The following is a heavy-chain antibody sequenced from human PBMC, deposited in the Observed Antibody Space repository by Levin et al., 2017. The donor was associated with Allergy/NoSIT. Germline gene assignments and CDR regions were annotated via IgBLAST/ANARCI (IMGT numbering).Heavy chain of an antibody. CDR2: ICNSGST. J-gene: IGHJ5*02. CDR1: GGSISSGVYC. V-gene: IGHV4-31*03. CDR3: ARDFLGGSSGWFGP. Sequence: SETLSLTCTVSGGSISSGVYCWSWIRQFPGVGLEWIGYICNSGSTYHNPSLKSRVSISVDTSQDQFSLKLSSVTAADTAVYYCARDFLGGSSGWFGPWGQGTLVTVSS. D-gene: IGHD1-26*01.